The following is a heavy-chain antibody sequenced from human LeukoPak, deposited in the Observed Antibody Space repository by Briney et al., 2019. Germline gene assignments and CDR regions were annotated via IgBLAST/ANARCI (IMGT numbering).Heavy chain of an antibody. CDR1: GGSISSYY. Sequence: PSETLSLTCTVSGGSISSYYWSWIRQPPGKGLAWIGYIYYSGSTNYNPSLKSRVTISVDTSKNQFSLKLSSVTAADTAVYYCARVEFSSGLYYYYYMDVWGKGTTVTVSS. J-gene: IGHJ6*03. CDR3: ARVEFSSGLYYYYYMDV. D-gene: IGHD6-19*01. V-gene: IGHV4-59*01. CDR2: IYYSGST.